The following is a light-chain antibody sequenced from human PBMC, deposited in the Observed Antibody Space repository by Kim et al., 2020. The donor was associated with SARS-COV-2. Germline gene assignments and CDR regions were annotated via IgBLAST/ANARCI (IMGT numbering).Light chain of an antibody. CDR1: KLGDKY. CDR3: QAWDSSHVV. J-gene: IGLJ2*01. V-gene: IGLV3-1*01. CDR2: QDS. Sequence: SYELTQPPSVSVSPGQTVSITCSGDKLGDKYACWYQQKPGQSHVLVIYQDSKRPSGIPERFSGSNSGNTATLTISGTQAMDEADYYCQAWDSSHVVFGGG.